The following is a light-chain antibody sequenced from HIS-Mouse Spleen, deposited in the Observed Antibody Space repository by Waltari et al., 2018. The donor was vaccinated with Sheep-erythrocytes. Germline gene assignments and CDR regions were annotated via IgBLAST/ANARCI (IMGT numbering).Light chain of an antibody. J-gene: IGLJ3*02. Sequence: QSALTQPPSASGSPGQSVTISCTGTSSDVGGYNYVSWYQQHPGKAPKLMIYEVSKRPQGVPDRFSGSKSGNTASLTVSGLQAEDEADYYCSSYAGSNNWVFGGGTTLTVL. CDR3: SSYAGSNNWV. CDR1: SSDVGGYNY. V-gene: IGLV2-8*01. CDR2: EVS.